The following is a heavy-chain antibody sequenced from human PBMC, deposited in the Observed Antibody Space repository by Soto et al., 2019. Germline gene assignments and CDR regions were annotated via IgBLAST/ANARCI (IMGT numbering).Heavy chain of an antibody. J-gene: IGHJ4*02. Sequence: SETLSLTCTVSGGSISSYYWSSIRQPPGKGLEWIGYIYYSGSTNYNPSLKSRVTISVDTSKNQFSLKLSSVTAADTAVYYCARVSVVRGVIRFDYWGQGTLVTVSA. CDR3: ARVSVVRGVIRFDY. CDR2: IYYSGST. V-gene: IGHV4-59*01. CDR1: GGSISSYY. D-gene: IGHD3-10*01.